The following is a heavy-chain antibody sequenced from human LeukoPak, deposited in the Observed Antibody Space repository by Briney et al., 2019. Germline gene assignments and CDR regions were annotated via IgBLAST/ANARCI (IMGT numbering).Heavy chain of an antibody. CDR2: IRYDGSNK. V-gene: IGHV3-30*02. D-gene: IGHD5-18*01. CDR1: GFTFSSYG. J-gene: IGHJ4*02. CDR3: AELIGTDTAMQKYYFDY. Sequence: PGGSLRLSCAASGFTFSSYGMHWVCQAPGKGLEWVAFIRYDGSNKYYADSVKGRFTISRDNSKNTPYLQMNSLRAEDTAVYYCAELIGTDTAMQKYYFDYWGQGTLVTVSS.